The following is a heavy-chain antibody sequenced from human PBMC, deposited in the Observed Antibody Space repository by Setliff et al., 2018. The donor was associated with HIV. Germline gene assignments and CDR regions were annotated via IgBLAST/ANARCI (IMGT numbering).Heavy chain of an antibody. CDR1: GYTFSNYP. CDR2: VNTGKGDT. Sequence: ASVKVSCKTSGYTFSNYPIHWLRQAPGQRPEWMGWVNTGKGDTKYSQRFQDRLTITTDSSASSVYMELSGLSSDDTAIYYCARDRFTLTSSIFGFWGHGTLVTVSS. V-gene: IGHV1-3*04. D-gene: IGHD3-3*01. J-gene: IGHJ4*01. CDR3: ARDRFTLTSSIFGF.